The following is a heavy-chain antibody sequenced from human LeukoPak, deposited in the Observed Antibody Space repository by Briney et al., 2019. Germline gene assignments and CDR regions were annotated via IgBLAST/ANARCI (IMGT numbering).Heavy chain of an antibody. Sequence: ASVKVSCKASGYTFTGYYIHWVRQAPGQGLEWMGLINPGGANTNYAQNFQGRVTMTRDTSTSTVYMELSSLRSEDTAIYYCARIRDDYNDAYDIWGQGTVVTVPS. CDR3: ARIRDDYNDAYDI. J-gene: IGHJ3*02. CDR2: INPGGANT. D-gene: IGHD5-24*01. V-gene: IGHV1-46*01. CDR1: GYTFTGYY.